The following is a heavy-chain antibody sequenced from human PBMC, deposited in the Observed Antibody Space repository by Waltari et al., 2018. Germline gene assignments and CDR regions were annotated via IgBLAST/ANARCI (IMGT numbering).Heavy chain of an antibody. CDR1: GGSISSHY. CDR2: IYYSGST. V-gene: IGHV4-59*11. Sequence: QVQLQESGPGLVKPSETLSLTCTVSGGSISSHYWSWIRQPPGKGLEWIGYIYYSGSTNYNPSLKSRVTISVDTSKNQFSLKLSSVTAADTAVYYCAGVNDYGDYWGQGTLVTVSS. J-gene: IGHJ4*02. D-gene: IGHD2-8*01. CDR3: AGVNDYGDY.